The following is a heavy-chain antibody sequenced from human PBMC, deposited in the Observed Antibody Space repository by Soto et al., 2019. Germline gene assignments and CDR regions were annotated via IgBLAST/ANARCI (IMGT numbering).Heavy chain of an antibody. CDR2: VFSSGTT. V-gene: IGHV4-4*07. J-gene: IGHJ4*02. CDR3: ASVGDSGYYWYFDY. Sequence: SETLSLTCTVSGDSITSYYWTWIRQAAGKRLECIGRVFSSGTTNYNPSLKSRVTMSVDTSKNQLSLKLTSVTAADTAVYYCASVGDSGYYWYFDYWGQGALVTVSS. CDR1: GDSITSYY. D-gene: IGHD3-22*01.